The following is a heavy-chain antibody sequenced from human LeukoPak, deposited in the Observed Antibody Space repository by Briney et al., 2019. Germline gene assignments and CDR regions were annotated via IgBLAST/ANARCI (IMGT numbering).Heavy chain of an antibody. J-gene: IGHJ4*02. CDR3: ARASVAAVVPFDSQYTLDY. CDR1: GFTFSSYA. CDR2: ISHNGSNK. D-gene: IGHD3-9*01. V-gene: IGHV3-30*03. Sequence: QPGGSLRLSCAASGFTFSSYAMSWVRQAPGKGLQWVAIISHNGSNKFYAESVKGRFTISRDNAKDTLFLQMNSLRTEDTAVYYCARASVAAVVPFDSQYTLDYWGQGSLVTVSS.